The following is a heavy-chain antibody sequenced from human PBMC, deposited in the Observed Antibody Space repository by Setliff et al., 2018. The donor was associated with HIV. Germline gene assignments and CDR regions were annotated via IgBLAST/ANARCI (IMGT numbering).Heavy chain of an antibody. Sequence: GGSLRLSCVASGFTFSNFAMHWVRQAPGKGLEWVSVISYDGSRISYADSVKGRFTISRDDSKNTLFLQLNTLRPEDTAVYYCAKRGYDSSALRAFDAFDIWGQGTLVTVSS. J-gene: IGHJ3*02. CDR1: GFTFSNFA. CDR3: AKRGYDSSALRAFDAFDI. CDR2: ISYDGSRI. D-gene: IGHD3-22*01. V-gene: IGHV3-30*01.